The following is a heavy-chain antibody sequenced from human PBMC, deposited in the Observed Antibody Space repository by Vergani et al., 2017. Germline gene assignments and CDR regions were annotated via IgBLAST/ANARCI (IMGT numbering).Heavy chain of an antibody. V-gene: IGHV4-34*01. CDR1: GGSFTSYH. J-gene: IGHJ6*03. CDR2: IDHTGRP. D-gene: IGHD4-11*01. CDR3: ARVNTETNGHLYYYYYMDV. Sequence: QVQLQQWGGGLLKPSETLSLTCVVNGGSFTSYHWTWIRQSPGEGLEWVGDIDHTGRPDYNPSLKSRLTMSVEKSRNQFSLKLNSVTATDTAIYFCARVNTETNGHLYYYYYMDVWGQGTAVTVS.